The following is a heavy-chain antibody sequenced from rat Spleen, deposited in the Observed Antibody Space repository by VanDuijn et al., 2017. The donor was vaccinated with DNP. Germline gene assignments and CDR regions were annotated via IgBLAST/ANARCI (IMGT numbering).Heavy chain of an antibody. Sequence: EVLLVESDGGLVQLGRSLKLSCAASGFTFSNYDMAWVRQAPTKGLEWVASISPSGGSTYYRDSVKGRFTVSRDNAKSTLYLQMDTLRSEDTATYYCATHDFHYWGQGVMVSVSS. V-gene: IGHV5S23*01. J-gene: IGHJ2*01. CDR2: ISPSGGST. CDR1: GFTFSNYD. CDR3: ATHDFHY.